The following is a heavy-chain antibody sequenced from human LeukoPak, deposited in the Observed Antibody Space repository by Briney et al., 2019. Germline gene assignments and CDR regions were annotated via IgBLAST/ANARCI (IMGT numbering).Heavy chain of an antibody. J-gene: IGHJ4*02. CDR2: IWYDGSNK. CDR1: GFTFSSYG. CDR3: ARWGAAAAGTEYDY. V-gene: IGHV3-33*01. D-gene: IGHD6-13*01. Sequence: GGSLRLSCAASGFTFSSYGMHWVRQAPGKGLEWVAVIWYDGSNKYYADSVKGRFTISRDNSKNTLYLQMNSLRAEDTAVYYCARWGAAAAGTEYDYWGQGTLVTVSS.